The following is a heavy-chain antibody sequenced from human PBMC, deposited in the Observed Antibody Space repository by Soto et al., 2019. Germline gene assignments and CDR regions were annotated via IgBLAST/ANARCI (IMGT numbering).Heavy chain of an antibody. Sequence: GGSLRLSCAASGFTFSSYGMHWVRQAPGKGLEWVAVISYDGSNKYYADSVKGRFTISRDNSKNTLYLQMNSLRAEDTAVYYCAKAHESFVGMDVWGQGTTVTVSS. V-gene: IGHV3-30*18. J-gene: IGHJ6*02. CDR2: ISYDGSNK. CDR1: GFTFSSYG. D-gene: IGHD3-3*01. CDR3: AKAHESFVGMDV.